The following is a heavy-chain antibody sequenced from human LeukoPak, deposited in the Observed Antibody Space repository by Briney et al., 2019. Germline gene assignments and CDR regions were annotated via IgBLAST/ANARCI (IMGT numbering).Heavy chain of an antibody. Sequence: ASVKVSCKASGGTFSSYAISWVRQAPGQGLEWMGRIIPIFGTANYAQKFQGRVTITADKSTSTAYMELSSLRFEDTAVYYCARVAQHGTAGVRGVMPYDYWGQGTLVTVSS. J-gene: IGHJ4*02. CDR1: GGTFSSYA. CDR2: IIPIFGTA. D-gene: IGHD3-10*01. V-gene: IGHV1-69*06. CDR3: ARVAQHGTAGVRGVMPYDY.